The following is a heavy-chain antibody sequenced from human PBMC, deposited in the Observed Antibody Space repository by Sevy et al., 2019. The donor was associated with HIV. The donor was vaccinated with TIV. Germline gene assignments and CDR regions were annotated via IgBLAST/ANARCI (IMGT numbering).Heavy chain of an antibody. CDR3: ARPYGSGSWEAFDI. J-gene: IGHJ3*02. D-gene: IGHD3-10*01. V-gene: IGHV3-21*01. CDR2: ISGSSNYI. CDR1: GFSFSSYP. Sequence: GGSLRLSCAASGFSFSSYPMNWVRQAPEKGLEWVSSISGSSNYIYYADSLRGRFTISRDNAKNSLYLQMNSLRAEDTAVYYCARPYGSGSWEAFDIWGQGTMVTVSS.